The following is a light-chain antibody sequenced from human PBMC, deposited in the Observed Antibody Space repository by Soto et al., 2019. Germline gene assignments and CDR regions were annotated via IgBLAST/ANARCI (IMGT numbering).Light chain of an antibody. CDR1: SSDVGGYNY. CDR2: DVS. CDR3: CSYAGSSL. V-gene: IGLV2-11*01. J-gene: IGLJ2*01. Sequence: QSALTQPRSVSGSPGQAVTISCTGTSSDVGGYNYVSWYQQHPGTAPKLMIYDVSKRPSGVPDRFSGSKSGNAASLPISGLQADDEADYYCCSYAGSSLFGGGTKVTVL.